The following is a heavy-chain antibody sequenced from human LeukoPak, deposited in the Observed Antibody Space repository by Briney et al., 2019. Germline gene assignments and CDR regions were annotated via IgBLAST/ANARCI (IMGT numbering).Heavy chain of an antibody. D-gene: IGHD3-10*01. J-gene: IGHJ4*02. Sequence: GSLRLSCAASGLIFSNYWMTWVRQPPGKGLEWIGEIYHSGSTNYNPSLKSRVTISVDKSKNQFSLKLSSVTAADTAVYYCASAPRLLWFGELPQYWGQGTLVTVSS. CDR2: IYHSGST. CDR3: ASAPRLLWFGELPQY. CDR1: GLIFSNYW. V-gene: IGHV4-4*02.